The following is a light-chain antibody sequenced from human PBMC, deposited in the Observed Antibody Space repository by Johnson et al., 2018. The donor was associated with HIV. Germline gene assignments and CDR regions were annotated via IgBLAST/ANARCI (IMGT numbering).Light chain of an antibody. J-gene: IGLJ1*01. CDR3: GAWDGRLSVYV. CDR2: ENS. V-gene: IGLV1-51*02. Sequence: QSVLTQPPSVSAAPGQKVTISCSGSSSNIGNNYVSWYQQLPGTAPRLLIYENSNRPSGIPDRFSGSKSGTSATLAITGLQTGDEADYYCGAWDGRLSVYVFGTWTTVTDL. CDR1: SSNIGNNY.